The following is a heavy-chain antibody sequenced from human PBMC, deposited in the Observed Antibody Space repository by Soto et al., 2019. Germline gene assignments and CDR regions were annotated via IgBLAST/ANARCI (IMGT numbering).Heavy chain of an antibody. CDR1: GFLFNTYA. CDR2: MSHDGRNT. CDR3: ARPVSGYDVLTGQYFFYFHAMDV. J-gene: IGHJ6*02. D-gene: IGHD3-9*01. Sequence: GGSLRLSCTTSGFLFNTYAMHWVRQAPGKGLEWVAVMSHDGRNTYYADSVKGRFTISRDNSKNTLYLQMNSLRTEDTAVYYCARPVSGYDVLTGQYFFYFHAMDVWGQGTTVTVSS. V-gene: IGHV3-30*04.